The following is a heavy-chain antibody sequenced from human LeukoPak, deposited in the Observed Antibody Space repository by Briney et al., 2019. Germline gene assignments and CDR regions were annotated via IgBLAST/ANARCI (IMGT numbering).Heavy chain of an antibody. CDR2: IIPIFGTA. CDR1: GGTFSSYA. CDR3: ASRDCSGGSCYVGWSNAFAI. J-gene: IGHJ3*02. V-gene: IGHV1-69*05. Sequence: GASVKVSCKASGGTFSSYAISWVRQAPGQGLEWMGGIIPIFGTANYAQKFQGRVTITTDGSTSTAYMELSSLRSEDTAVYYCASRDCSGGSCYVGWSNAFAIWGQGTMVTVSS. D-gene: IGHD2-15*01.